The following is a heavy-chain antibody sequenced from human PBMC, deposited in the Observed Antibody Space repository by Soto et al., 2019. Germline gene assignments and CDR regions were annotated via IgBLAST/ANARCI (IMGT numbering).Heavy chain of an antibody. CDR3: AKDPSVYIVALRTVHFDY. J-gene: IGHJ4*02. D-gene: IGHD5-12*01. V-gene: IGHV3-30*18. Sequence: PGGSLRLSCAASGFTFSSYGMHWVRQAPGKGLEWVAVISYDGSNKYYADSVKGRFTISRDNSKNTVYLQMNNLRAEDTAVYYCAKDPSVYIVALRTVHFDYWGQGTLVTVSS. CDR2: ISYDGSNK. CDR1: GFTFSSYG.